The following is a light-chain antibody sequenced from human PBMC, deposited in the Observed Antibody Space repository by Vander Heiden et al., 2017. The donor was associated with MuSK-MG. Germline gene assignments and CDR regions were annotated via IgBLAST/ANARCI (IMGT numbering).Light chain of an antibody. CDR2: TAS. Sequence: DVQMTKSPSSLSASVGDTVTITCRASRDISNYVNWYQLKEGKAPRVLIYTASRLQNGVPLRFSGSGSGTDFVLTIRSLQPEDVATYFCEQSDTYPCTFGGGTKVDLK. CDR1: RDISNY. V-gene: IGKV1-39*01. J-gene: IGKJ4*01. CDR3: EQSDTYPCT.